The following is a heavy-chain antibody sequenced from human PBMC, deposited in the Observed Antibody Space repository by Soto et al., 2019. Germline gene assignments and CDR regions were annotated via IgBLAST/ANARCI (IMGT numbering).Heavy chain of an antibody. Sequence: EVQLVESGGGLVKPGGSLRLSCAASGFTFSSYSMNWVRQAPGKGLEWVSSISTNISYIYYADSVKGRFTISRDNAKNSLYLQMNILRAEDTAVYYCARGGSNYDSSGYYYVAFDIWGQGIMVTVSS. CDR1: GFTFSSYS. CDR2: ISTNISYI. V-gene: IGHV3-21*01. D-gene: IGHD3-22*01. CDR3: ARGGSNYDSSGYYYVAFDI. J-gene: IGHJ3*02.